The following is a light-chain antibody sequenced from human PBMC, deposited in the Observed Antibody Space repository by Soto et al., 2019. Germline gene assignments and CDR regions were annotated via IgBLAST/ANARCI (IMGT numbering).Light chain of an antibody. CDR1: HDIRND. CDR3: LQHNTYPWT. J-gene: IGKJ1*01. V-gene: IGKV1-17*01. CDR2: AAS. Sequence: DIQMTQSPSSLSASVGDRVTITCRASHDIRNDLSWYQQKPGQAPKRLIYAASALQSGVPSRFSGDGSGTEFTLTISSLQSEDFATYYCLQHNTYPWTFGPGTKVDLK.